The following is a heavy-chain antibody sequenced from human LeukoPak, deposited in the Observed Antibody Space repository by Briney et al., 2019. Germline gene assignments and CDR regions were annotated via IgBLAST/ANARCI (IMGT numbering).Heavy chain of an antibody. CDR1: GASVTDYY. V-gene: IGHV4-59*02. D-gene: IGHD7-27*01. Sequence: SETLSLTCTVSGASVTDYYWSWIRQSPGKGLEWISYIHHSGNSDYNPSLRSRVSTSLDTSKNQFSLNLISVTAADTAVYYCTRGHWGLQSWSQGTLVTVSS. CDR2: IHHSGNS. CDR3: TRGHWGLQS. J-gene: IGHJ5*02.